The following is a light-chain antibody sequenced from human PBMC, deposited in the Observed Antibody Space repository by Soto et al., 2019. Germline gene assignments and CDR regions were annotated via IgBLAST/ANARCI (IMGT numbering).Light chain of an antibody. Sequence: EIVLTQSPATLSLSPGERATLSCRASQSVSSSLAWYQQKPGQAPRLLIYDASNRATGIRARFSGSGSGTDFTLSISSLEPEDCAVYYCQQRGNWPRTFGQGTKLEIK. CDR2: DAS. J-gene: IGKJ2*01. CDR3: QQRGNWPRT. CDR1: QSVSSS. V-gene: IGKV3-11*01.